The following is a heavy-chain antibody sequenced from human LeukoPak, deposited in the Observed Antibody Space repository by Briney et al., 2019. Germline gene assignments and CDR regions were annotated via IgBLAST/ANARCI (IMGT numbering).Heavy chain of an antibody. V-gene: IGHV4-59*01. J-gene: IGHJ4*02. CDR1: GASISSYY. Sequence: SETLSLTCTVSGASISSYYWSWIRQPTGKGLEWIGYIDYSGSTNYNPPLKSRVIISVDTSKTQFSLKLSSVTAADTAVYYCARHYYSDPFDYWGQGTLVTVSS. D-gene: IGHD4-17*01. CDR2: IDYSGST. CDR3: ARHYYSDPFDY.